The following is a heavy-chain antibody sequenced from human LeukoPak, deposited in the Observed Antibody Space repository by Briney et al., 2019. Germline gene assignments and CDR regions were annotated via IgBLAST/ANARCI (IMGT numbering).Heavy chain of an antibody. Sequence: PGGSLRLSCAASGFTFSSFGMHWVRQAPGRGLEWVALILHDEKHYADSVKGRFTISRDNSKNTLYLQMNSLRAEDTAVYYCARDSHEAVAGRSFDYWGQGTLVTVSS. CDR1: GFTFSSFG. CDR3: ARDSHEAVAGRSFDY. J-gene: IGHJ4*02. V-gene: IGHV3-33*05. D-gene: IGHD6-19*01. CDR2: ILHDEK.